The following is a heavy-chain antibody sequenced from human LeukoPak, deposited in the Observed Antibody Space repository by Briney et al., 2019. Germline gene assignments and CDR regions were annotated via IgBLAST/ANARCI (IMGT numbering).Heavy chain of an antibody. CDR1: GFTFGDYG. D-gene: IGHD2-15*01. J-gene: IGHJ4*02. CDR3: ATLLPDCSGGSCYSFAS. Sequence: PGGSLRLSCTTSGFTFGDYGMTWVRQAPGKGLGLVAYISAGGGTIYHADSVRGRFTISRDNSKNSLNLQMNTLRAEDTAIYYCATLLPDCSGGSCYSFASWGQGTLVTVSS. CDR2: ISAGGGTI. V-gene: IGHV3-48*03.